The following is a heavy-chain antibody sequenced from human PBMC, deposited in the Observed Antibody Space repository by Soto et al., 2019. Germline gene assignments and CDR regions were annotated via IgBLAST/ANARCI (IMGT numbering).Heavy chain of an antibody. V-gene: IGHV3-66*01. J-gene: IGHJ4*02. CDR2: IHNGGET. CDR3: ATDSSSHY. Sequence: PGGSLRLSCAASGFSVSSNYMNWVRQAPGKGLEWVSIIHNGGETYYADSVKDRFTVSRDNSKNTVFLQMNSLRVDGTAVYYCATDSSSHYWGQGTLVTVSS. D-gene: IGHD6-6*01. CDR1: GFSVSSNY.